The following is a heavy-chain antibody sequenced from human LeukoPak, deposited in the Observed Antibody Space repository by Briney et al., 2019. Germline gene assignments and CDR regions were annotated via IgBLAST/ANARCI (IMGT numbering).Heavy chain of an antibody. J-gene: IGHJ3*02. V-gene: IGHV1-18*01. D-gene: IGHD6-6*01. CDR2: ISAYNGNT. CDR3: ARDLVVQAFDI. Sequence: ASVKVSCKASGYTFTSYGISWVRQAPGQGLEWMGWISAYNGNTNYAQKLQGRLTMTTDTSTSTAYMDLRNLRSDDTAVYYCARDLVVQAFDIWGQGTMVTVSS. CDR1: GYTFTSYG.